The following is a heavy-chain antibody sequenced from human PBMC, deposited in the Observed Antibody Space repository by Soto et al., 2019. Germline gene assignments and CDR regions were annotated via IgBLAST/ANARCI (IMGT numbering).Heavy chain of an antibody. Sequence: GGSLRLSCAASGFTLSTYWMHWVRQSPEKGLVWVSRINGDGSSTAYADSVKGRFTISRDNAKNTLYVQMNSLRDEDTAVYYCARDNYGDYDPFYYFDYWGQGTLVTVSS. CDR3: ARDNYGDYDPFYYFDY. V-gene: IGHV3-74*01. CDR1: GFTLSTYW. J-gene: IGHJ4*02. D-gene: IGHD4-17*01. CDR2: INGDGSST.